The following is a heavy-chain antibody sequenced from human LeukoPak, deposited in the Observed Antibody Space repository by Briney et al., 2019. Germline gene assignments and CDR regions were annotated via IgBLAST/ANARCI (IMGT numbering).Heavy chain of an antibody. Sequence: GGSLRLSCAASGFTFSSYWMSWVRQAPGKGLEWVANIRQDGSEKYYVDSVKGRFTISRDNAKNSLYLQMNSLSVEDTAVYYYTRDGRDHCDFDSWGQGTLVTVSS. D-gene: IGHD1-14*01. V-gene: IGHV3-7*01. CDR2: IRQDGSEK. J-gene: IGHJ4*02. CDR1: GFTFSSYW. CDR3: TRDGRDHCDFDS.